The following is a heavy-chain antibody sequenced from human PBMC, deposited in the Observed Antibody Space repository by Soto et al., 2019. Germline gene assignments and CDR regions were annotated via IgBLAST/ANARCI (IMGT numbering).Heavy chain of an antibody. Sequence: WTWIRQPPGKGLEWIGFIYNSGSTHYNPSLRSRVTISADTSKNQFSLKLRSVTAADTAVYYCASMGYHYGSGSYPLDYWGQGTLVTVSS. D-gene: IGHD3-10*01. CDR2: IYNSGST. J-gene: IGHJ4*02. CDR3: ASMGYHYGSGSYPLDY. V-gene: IGHV4-59*08.